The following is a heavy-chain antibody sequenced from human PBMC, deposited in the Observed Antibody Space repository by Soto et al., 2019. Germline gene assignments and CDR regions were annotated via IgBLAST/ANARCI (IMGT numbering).Heavy chain of an antibody. CDR3: ARGLAAGTAAPPTRYYYYYYMDV. V-gene: IGHV1-8*01. J-gene: IGHJ6*03. Sequence: ASVKVSCKASGYTFTSYDINWVRQATGQGLEWMGWMNPNSGNTGYAQKFQGRVTMTRNTSISTAYMELSSLRSEDTAVYYCARGLAAGTAAPPTRYYYYYYMDVWGKGTTVTVSS. CDR1: GYTFTSYD. CDR2: MNPNSGNT. D-gene: IGHD6-13*01.